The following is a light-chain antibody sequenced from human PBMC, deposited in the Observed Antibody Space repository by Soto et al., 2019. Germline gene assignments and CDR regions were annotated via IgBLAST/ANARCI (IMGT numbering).Light chain of an antibody. CDR2: GAS. V-gene: IGKV3-20*01. CDR3: QQYGSSPPLT. Sequence: EIVLTQSPGTLSLSPGERATLSCRASQSISSNYLAWYQQKPGQAPRLVIYGASSRATGIPDRFSGSGSGTDFTLTISRLEPEDFAVYYCQQYGSSPPLTFGGGTKV. CDR1: QSISSNY. J-gene: IGKJ4*01.